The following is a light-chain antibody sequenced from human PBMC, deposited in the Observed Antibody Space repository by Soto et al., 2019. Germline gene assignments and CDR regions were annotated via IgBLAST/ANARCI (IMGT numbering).Light chain of an antibody. V-gene: IGLV1-44*01. J-gene: IGLJ2*01. Sequence: QSVLTQPPSASGTPGQRVTISCFGSSSNIGSNALNWYQQLPGTAPKLLIYNSNQRPSGVPDRFSGSKSGTSASLAISGLQSEDEADYYCAAWDDSLRGPLFGGGTKLTVL. CDR3: AAWDDSLRGPL. CDR1: SSNIGSNA. CDR2: NSN.